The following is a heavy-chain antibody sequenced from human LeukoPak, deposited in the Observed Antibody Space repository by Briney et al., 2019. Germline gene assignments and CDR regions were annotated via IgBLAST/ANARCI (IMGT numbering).Heavy chain of an antibody. CDR2: IKQDGSEK. Sequence: PGGSLRLSCAASGFTVSSNYMSWVRQAPGKGLEWVANIKQDGSEKYYVDSVKGRFTISRDNAKNSLYLQMNSLRAEDTAVYYCARDRYCTNGVCYDMDVWGKGTTVTVSS. J-gene: IGHJ6*03. CDR3: ARDRYCTNGVCYDMDV. D-gene: IGHD2-8*01. V-gene: IGHV3-7*01. CDR1: GFTVSSNY.